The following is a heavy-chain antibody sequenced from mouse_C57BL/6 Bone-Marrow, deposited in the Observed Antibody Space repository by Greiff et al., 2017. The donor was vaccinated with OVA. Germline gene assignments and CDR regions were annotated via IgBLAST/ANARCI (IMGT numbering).Heavy chain of an antibody. CDR2: IDPENGDT. J-gene: IGHJ4*01. V-gene: IGHV14-4*01. D-gene: IGHD1-1*01. CDR3: TITTVPDYYAMDY. CDR1: GFNIKDDY. Sequence: EVKLQQSGAELVRPGASVKLSCTASGFNIKDDYMHWVKQRPEQGLEWIGWIDPENGDTEYASKFQGKATITADTSSNTAYLQLSSLTSEDTAVYYCTITTVPDYYAMDYWGQGTSVTVSS.